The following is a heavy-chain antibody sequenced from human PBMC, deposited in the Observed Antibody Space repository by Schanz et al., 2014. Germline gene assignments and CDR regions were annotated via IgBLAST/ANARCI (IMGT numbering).Heavy chain of an antibody. D-gene: IGHD3-9*01. V-gene: IGHV1-18*01. Sequence: QVQLVQSGAEVKKPGPSVKVSCTASGGTFSSYSISWVRQAPGQGLEWMGWISPYNGNTNYIQKLQGRVTMTTDTSTSTAYMELRSLRSDDTAVYYCARVQDDILTGSEYYYGMDVWGQGTTVTVSS. J-gene: IGHJ6*02. CDR3: ARVQDDILTGSEYYYGMDV. CDR1: GGTFSSYS. CDR2: ISPYNGNT.